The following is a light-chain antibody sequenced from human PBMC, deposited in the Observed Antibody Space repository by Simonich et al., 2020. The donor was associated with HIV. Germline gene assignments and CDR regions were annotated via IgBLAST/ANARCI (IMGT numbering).Light chain of an antibody. J-gene: IGKJ1*01. CDR3: QQYGSSPET. Sequence: EIVLTQSPGTLSLSPGERATLSCRASQSVSSSYLAWYQQKPGQAPRLLIYGASSRATGIPDMSSGSGSGTDFTLTISRLEPEDFAVYSCQQYGSSPETFGQGTKVEIK. CDR1: QSVSSSY. V-gene: IGKV3-20*01. CDR2: GAS.